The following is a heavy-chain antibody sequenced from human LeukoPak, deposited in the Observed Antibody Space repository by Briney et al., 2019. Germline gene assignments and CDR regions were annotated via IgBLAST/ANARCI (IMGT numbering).Heavy chain of an antibody. V-gene: IGHV3-43D*03. CDR2: ITWDGGTT. CDR1: GFTFDDYV. J-gene: IGHJ4*02. Sequence: GGSLRLSCAASGFTFDDYVMHWVRQAPGEGLEWVSLITWDGGTTSYADSVQGPFTTSTDNNKNSLYLQMKSLRPDDSAFYYCTKSALTGDQFDSWGQGTLVTVSS. D-gene: IGHD3-9*01. CDR3: TKSALTGDQFDS.